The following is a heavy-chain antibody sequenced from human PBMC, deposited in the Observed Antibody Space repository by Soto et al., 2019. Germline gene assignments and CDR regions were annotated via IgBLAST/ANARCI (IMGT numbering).Heavy chain of an antibody. CDR1: GFTFSTYA. CDR3: AHPRGYGVFDAYDI. V-gene: IGHV3-23*01. D-gene: IGHD4-17*01. CDR2: ISGNGFST. J-gene: IGHJ3*02. Sequence: PGGSLRLSCAATGFTFSTYAMSWVRQARGKGLEWVSAISGNGFSTYYADSVKGRFTISRDNSIDRLYMQMNSLRTEDTAVYYCAHPRGYGVFDAYDIWGQGAMVTVSS.